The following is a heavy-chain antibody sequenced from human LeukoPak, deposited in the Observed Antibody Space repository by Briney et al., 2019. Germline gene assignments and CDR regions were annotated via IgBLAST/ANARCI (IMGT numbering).Heavy chain of an antibody. D-gene: IGHD3-10*02. J-gene: IGHJ4*02. CDR2: ISGSGGST. Sequence: GGSLRLSCAASGFTFSSYAMSWVRQAPGKGLEWVSAISGSGGSTYYADSVKGRFTISRDNSKNTLYLQMNSLKCEDTAVYFCSWELDVLFGRRLEKWGQGTLVTV. V-gene: IGHV3-23*01. CDR3: SWELDVLFGRRLEK. CDR1: GFTFSSYA.